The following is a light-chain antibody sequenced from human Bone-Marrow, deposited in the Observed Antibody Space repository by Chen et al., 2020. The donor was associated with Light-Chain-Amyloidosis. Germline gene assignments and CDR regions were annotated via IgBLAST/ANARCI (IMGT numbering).Light chain of an antibody. J-gene: IGKJ2*04. CDR2: GAS. Sequence: EIVMTQSPATLSVSPGERVTLSCRASQSVSSNLAWYQQKLGQAPRLLIYGASTRATGIPARFSGSGSGTEFTLTISSLQSEDFAVYYCQQYNKWTPMCSFGQGTKLEIK. CDR1: QSVSSN. CDR3: QQYNKWTPMCS. V-gene: IGKV3-15*01.